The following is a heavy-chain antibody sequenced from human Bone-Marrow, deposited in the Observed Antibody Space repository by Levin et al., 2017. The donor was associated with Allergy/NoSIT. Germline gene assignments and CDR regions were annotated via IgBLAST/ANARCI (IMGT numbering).Heavy chain of an antibody. CDR1: GGSIDTYY. Sequence: PSETLSLTCNVSGGSIDTYYWSWIRQSPGKGLQWIGYIYYSGRTNYNPSLKGRVTISLATSKNQFSLKLTSVPAADTAVYYCARGWVRGENWLDPWGQGTLVTVSS. J-gene: IGHJ5*02. D-gene: IGHD3-10*01. V-gene: IGHV4-59*01. CDR3: ARGWVRGENWLDP. CDR2: IYYSGRT.